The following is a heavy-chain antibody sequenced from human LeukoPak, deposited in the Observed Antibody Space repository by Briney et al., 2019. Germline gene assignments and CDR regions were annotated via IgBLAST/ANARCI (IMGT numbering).Heavy chain of an antibody. CDR3: AKEYSGSVGSFQY. Sequence: SETLSLTCIVSNYSISSGYYWGWFRQPPGEGLEWIASIHLSLGTAYNPSLKSRVTISADTSKNQFSLKLSSVTAADAAFYYCAKEYSGSVGSFQYWGHGSLVTVSS. J-gene: IGHJ4*01. D-gene: IGHD1-26*01. CDR1: NYSISSGYY. CDR2: IHLSLGT. V-gene: IGHV4-38-2*02.